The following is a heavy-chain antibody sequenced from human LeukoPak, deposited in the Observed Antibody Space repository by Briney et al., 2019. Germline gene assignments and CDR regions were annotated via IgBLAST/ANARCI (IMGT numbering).Heavy chain of an antibody. D-gene: IGHD4-17*01. CDR3: ARAGSDYLQDY. J-gene: IGHJ4*02. CDR2: ISSGSSAL. V-gene: IGHV3-48*02. Sequence: PGGSLRLSCAASGFAFSSYNMNWLRQAPGKGLEWVSYISSGSSALHYADSVKGRFTISRDNAKNSLYLQMSSLRDEDTAVYYCARAGSDYLQDYWGQGTLVTVSS. CDR1: GFAFSSYN.